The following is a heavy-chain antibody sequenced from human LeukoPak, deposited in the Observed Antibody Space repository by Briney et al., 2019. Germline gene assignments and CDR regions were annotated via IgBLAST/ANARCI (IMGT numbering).Heavy chain of an antibody. Sequence: GGSLRLSCAASGFTFSSYSMNWVRQAPGKGLEWVSYISSSSSTIYYADSVKGRFTISRDNAKNSLYLQMNSLRDEDTAVYYCARVFGNYDSSGYSGVYGAFDIWGQGTMVTVSS. CDR3: ARVFGNYDSSGYSGVYGAFDI. CDR2: ISSSSSTI. J-gene: IGHJ3*02. V-gene: IGHV3-48*02. D-gene: IGHD3-22*01. CDR1: GFTFSSYS.